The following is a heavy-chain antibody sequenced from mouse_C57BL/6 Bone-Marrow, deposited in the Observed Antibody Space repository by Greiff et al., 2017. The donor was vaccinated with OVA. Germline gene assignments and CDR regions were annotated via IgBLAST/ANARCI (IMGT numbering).Heavy chain of an antibody. J-gene: IGHJ2*01. CDR2: IDPSDSET. CDR3: AREGPYEGTPRDFDY. V-gene: IGHV1-52*01. D-gene: IGHD2-3*01. CDR1: GYTFTSYW. Sequence: QVQLQQPGAELVRPGSSVKLSCKASGYTFTSYWMHWVKQRPIQGLEWIGNIDPSDSETHYNQKFKDKATLTVDKSSSTAYMQLSSLTSEDSAVFDCAREGPYEGTPRDFDYWGQGTTLTVSA.